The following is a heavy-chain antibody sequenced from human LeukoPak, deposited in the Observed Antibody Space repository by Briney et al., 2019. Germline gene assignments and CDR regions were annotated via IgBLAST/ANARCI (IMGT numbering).Heavy chain of an antibody. Sequence: KPGGSLRLSCAASGFTFSSYSMNWVRQAPGKGLEWVSSISSSSYIHSADSVRGRFTISRDNAKNSLYLQMNSLRAEDTAVYYCARVEVVMAAYFDYWGQGTLVTVSS. CDR3: ARVEVVMAAYFDY. CDR1: GFTFSSYS. D-gene: IGHD2-21*01. J-gene: IGHJ4*02. CDR2: ISSSSYI. V-gene: IGHV3-21*01.